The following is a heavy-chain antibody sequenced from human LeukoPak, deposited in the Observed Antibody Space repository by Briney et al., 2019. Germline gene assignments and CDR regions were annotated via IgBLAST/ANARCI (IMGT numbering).Heavy chain of an antibody. CDR1: GGSISSYY. CDR2: INHSGST. D-gene: IGHD2-21*01. V-gene: IGHV4-34*01. CDR3: ARRGLFSWAKYCYYGMDV. Sequence: SETLSLTCTVSGGSISSYYWSWIRQPPGKGLEWIGEINHSGSTNYNPSLKSRVTISVDTSKNQFSLKLSSVTAADTAVYYCARRGLFSWAKYCYYGMDVWGQGTTVTVSS. J-gene: IGHJ6*02.